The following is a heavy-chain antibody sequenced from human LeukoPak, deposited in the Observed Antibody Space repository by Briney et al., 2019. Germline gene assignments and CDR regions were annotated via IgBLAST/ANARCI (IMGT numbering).Heavy chain of an antibody. CDR1: GGTFSSYA. Sequence: SSVKVSCKASGGTFSSYAISWVRQAPGQGLEWMGRIIPIFGTPNYAQKLQGRVTITTDESTRTAYMELSSLRSEDTAVYYCARDSCGGDCYENDQYYFDCWGQGTLVTVSS. V-gene: IGHV1-69*05. CDR2: IIPIFGTP. CDR3: ARDSCGGDCYENDQYYFDC. J-gene: IGHJ4*02. D-gene: IGHD2-21*02.